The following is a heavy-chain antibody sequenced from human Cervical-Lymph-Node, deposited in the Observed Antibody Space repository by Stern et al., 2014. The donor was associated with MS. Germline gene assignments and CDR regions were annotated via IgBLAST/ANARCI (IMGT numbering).Heavy chain of an antibody. Sequence: VQLVESGGGLVQPGGSLRLSCAASGFTFNNFAMTWVRQAPGKWLEWVSSISGNVGGTYYADSVKGRFTISRDNSKNTLYLQVDGLRGEDTAVYYCARGFHADFWGRGTLVTVSS. CDR3: ARGFHADF. CDR1: GFTFNNFA. J-gene: IGHJ4*02. V-gene: IGHV3-23*04. CDR2: ISGNVGGT.